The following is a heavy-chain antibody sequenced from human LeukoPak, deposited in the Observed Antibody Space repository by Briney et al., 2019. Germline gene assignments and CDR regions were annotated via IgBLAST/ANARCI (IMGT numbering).Heavy chain of an antibody. CDR2: IIPIFGIA. V-gene: IGHV1-69*04. J-gene: IGHJ4*02. D-gene: IGHD3-10*01. CDR3: ARLSGSAAGRPDPFDY. CDR1: GSTFSSNA. Sequence: ASETVSCMDSGSTFSSNAIRWVRQAPGQGHEWMGRIIPIFGIANYAQKFQGRVTITADKSTSTAYMELSSLRSEDTAVYYCARLSGSAAGRPDPFDYWGQGTLVTVSS.